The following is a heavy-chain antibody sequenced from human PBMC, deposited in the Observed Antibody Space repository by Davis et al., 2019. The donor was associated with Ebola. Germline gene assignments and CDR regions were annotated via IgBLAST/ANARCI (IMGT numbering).Heavy chain of an antibody. Sequence: AASVKVSCKASGGTFSSYAISWVRQAPGQGLEWMGGIIPIFGTANYAQKFQGRVTITADKSTSTAYMELSSLRSEDTAVYYCARDAASGAAEYWGQGTLVTVSS. CDR3: ARDAASGAAEY. D-gene: IGHD6-25*01. V-gene: IGHV1-69*06. CDR1: GGTFSSYA. CDR2: IIPIFGTA. J-gene: IGHJ4*02.